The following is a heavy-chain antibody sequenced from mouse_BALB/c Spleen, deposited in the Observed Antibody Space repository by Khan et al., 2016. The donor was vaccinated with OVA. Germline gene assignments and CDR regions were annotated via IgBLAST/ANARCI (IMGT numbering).Heavy chain of an antibody. D-gene: IGHD2-3*01. Sequence: QVQLQQSGAELAKPGASVKMSCTASGYTFTTYWIHWIKQRPGQGLEWIGYINPSTGYTEYNKNFKDQATLTADESSGTAYMHLNSLTSADSAVYYCARRGVDGLFAYWGQGTLVTVSA. V-gene: IGHV1-7*01. CDR2: INPSTGYT. CDR1: GYTFTTYW. CDR3: ARRGVDGLFAY. J-gene: IGHJ3*01.